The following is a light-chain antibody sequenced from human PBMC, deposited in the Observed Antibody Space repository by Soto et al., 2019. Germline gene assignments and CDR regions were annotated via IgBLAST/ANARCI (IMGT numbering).Light chain of an antibody. CDR1: QGISNY. Sequence: DIQMTQSPSSLSASVGDRVTITCRASQGISNYLAWYQQKPGKVPKILIYAASTLQSGVPSRFSGSGSGTDFTLTISSLQPEDSATYYCQKYDSAPPGTFGPGTKVDVK. J-gene: IGKJ3*01. CDR2: AAS. CDR3: QKYDSAPPGT. V-gene: IGKV1-27*01.